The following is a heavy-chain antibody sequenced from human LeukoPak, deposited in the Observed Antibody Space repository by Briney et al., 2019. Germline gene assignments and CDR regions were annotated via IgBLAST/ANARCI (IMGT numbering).Heavy chain of an antibody. CDR2: IYYSGST. J-gene: IGHJ5*02. V-gene: IGHV4-59*01. Sequence: SETLSLTCTVSGGSISSYYWSWIRQPPGKGLEWIGYIYYSGSTNYNPSLKSRVTISVDTSKNQFSLKLSSVTAADTAVYYRAWLGGDNWFDPWGQGTLVTVSS. CDR3: AWLGGDNWFDP. D-gene: IGHD6-19*01. CDR1: GGSISSYY.